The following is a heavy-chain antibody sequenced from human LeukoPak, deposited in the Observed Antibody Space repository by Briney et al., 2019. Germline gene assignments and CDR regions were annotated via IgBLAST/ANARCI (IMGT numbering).Heavy chain of an antibody. D-gene: IGHD3-10*01. Sequence: SETLSLTCTVSGDSIRSYYWSWIRQPPGKGLEWIGHIDDSGSANRHPSLRSRVTISVDTSKNQFSLKLSSVTAADTAVYFCVRDRAYGSGKNWFDPWGQGTQVIVSS. CDR2: IDDSGSA. CDR1: GDSIRSYY. J-gene: IGHJ5*02. V-gene: IGHV4-59*01. CDR3: VRDRAYGSGKNWFDP.